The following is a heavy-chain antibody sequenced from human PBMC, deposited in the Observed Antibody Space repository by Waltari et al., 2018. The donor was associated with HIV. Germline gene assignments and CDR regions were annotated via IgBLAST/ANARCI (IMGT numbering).Heavy chain of an antibody. CDR1: GFAVINNY. J-gene: IGHJ4*02. Sequence: EVQLVESGGGLIQPGGSLRLACAASGFAVINNYMSWVRQAPGKGLEWVSLISTNATTYYADSVKGRFTISRDNSKNTLYLQMNSLRADDTAVYFCATVLVRTSWVITTAPFDYWGQGTLVTVSS. CDR3: ATVLVRTSWVITTAPFDY. V-gene: IGHV3-53*01. CDR2: ISTNATT. D-gene: IGHD3-22*01.